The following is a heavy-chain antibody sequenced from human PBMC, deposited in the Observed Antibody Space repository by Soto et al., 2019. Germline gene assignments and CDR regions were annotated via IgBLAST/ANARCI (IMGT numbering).Heavy chain of an antibody. V-gene: IGHV1-2*04. D-gene: IGHD3-16*02. Sequence: ASVKVSCKASGYTFTGYYMRWVRQAPGQGLEWMGWINPNSGGTNYAQNFQGWVTMTRDTSISTAYMELSRLRSDDTAVYYCARADRAIYDYIWGSYLFDYWGQGTLVTVSS. CDR1: GYTFTGYY. J-gene: IGHJ4*02. CDR2: INPNSGGT. CDR3: ARADRAIYDYIWGSYLFDY.